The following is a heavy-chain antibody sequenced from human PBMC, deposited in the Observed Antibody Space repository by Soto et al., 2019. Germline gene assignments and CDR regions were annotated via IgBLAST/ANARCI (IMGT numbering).Heavy chain of an antibody. V-gene: IGHV3-33*01. Sequence: GGSLRLSCAASGFTFSSYGMHWVRQAPGKGLEWVAIMWYDGSNKYYAESVKGRFTISRDKSKKTVYLQMNSLRAEDTAVYYCARGRGSYLDAIDIWGQGTMVTVSS. D-gene: IGHD1-26*01. CDR2: MWYDGSNK. CDR3: ARGRGSYLDAIDI. J-gene: IGHJ3*02. CDR1: GFTFSSYG.